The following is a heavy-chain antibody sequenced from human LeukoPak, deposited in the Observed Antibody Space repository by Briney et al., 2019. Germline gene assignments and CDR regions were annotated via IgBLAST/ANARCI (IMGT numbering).Heavy chain of an antibody. V-gene: IGHV1-46*01. Sequence: ASVKVSCKASGYTFTGYYMHWVRQAPGQGLEWMGIINPSGGSTSYAQKFQGRVTMTRDMSTSTVYMELSSLRSEDTAVYYCAREDTAMELPYYYYYMDVWGKGTTVTVSS. J-gene: IGHJ6*03. D-gene: IGHD5-18*01. CDR3: AREDTAMELPYYYYYMDV. CDR1: GYTFTGYY. CDR2: INPSGGST.